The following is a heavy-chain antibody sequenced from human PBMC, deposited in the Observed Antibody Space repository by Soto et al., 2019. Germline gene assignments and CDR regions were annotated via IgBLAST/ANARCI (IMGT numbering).Heavy chain of an antibody. CDR1: GYTFTGYY. J-gene: IGHJ6*02. CDR3: ARGRVAATYYYYGMDV. V-gene: IGHV1-2*04. CDR2: INPNSGGT. Sequence: ASVKVSCKASGYTFTGYYMHWVRQAPGQGLEWMGWINPNSGGTNYAQKFQGWVTMTRDTSISTAYMELSRLRSEDTAVYYCARGRVAATYYYYGMDVWGQGTTVTVSS. D-gene: IGHD6-19*01.